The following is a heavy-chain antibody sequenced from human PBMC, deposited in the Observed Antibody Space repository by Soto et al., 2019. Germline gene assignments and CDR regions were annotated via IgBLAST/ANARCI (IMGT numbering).Heavy chain of an antibody. CDR1: GGSISSSNW. D-gene: IGHD3-22*01. J-gene: IGHJ3*02. CDR2: IYHSGST. CDR3: ARDQIIPTSRAFYDSSGYYYWEAFDI. Sequence: KSSETLSLTCAVSGGSISSSNWWSWVRQPPGKGLEWIGEIYHSGSTNYNPSLKSRVTISVDKSKNQFSLKLSSVTAADTAVYYCARDQIIPTSRAFYDSSGYYYWEAFDIWGQGTMVTVSS. V-gene: IGHV4-4*02.